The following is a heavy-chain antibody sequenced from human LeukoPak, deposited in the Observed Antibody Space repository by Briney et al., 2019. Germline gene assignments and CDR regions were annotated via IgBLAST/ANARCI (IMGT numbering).Heavy chain of an antibody. J-gene: IGHJ5*02. CDR2: VFDSGST. Sequence: SETLSLTCSVSGASFSTNYWSWIRQPPGRGLEWIGYVFDSGSTNYNPSLKSRVTISVDTSKNQFSLKLSSVTAADTAVYYCATHLKRGYSSGGGFDPWGQGTLVTVSS. CDR1: GASFSTNY. CDR3: ATHLKRGYSSGGGFDP. D-gene: IGHD6-19*01. V-gene: IGHV4-59*01.